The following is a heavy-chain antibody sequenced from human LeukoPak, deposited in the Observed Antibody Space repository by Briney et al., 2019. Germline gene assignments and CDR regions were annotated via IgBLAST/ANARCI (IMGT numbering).Heavy chain of an antibody. CDR3: AFDGGTGSPDY. D-gene: IGHD1-14*01. J-gene: IGHJ4*02. CDR1: GYTFTTYD. CDR2: MSPNSGTT. V-gene: IGHV1-8*01. Sequence: ASVKVSCKASGYTFTTYDINWVRQATGQGLEWMGWMSPNSGTTGYPQKFQGRVTMTRNTSIGTAYMELSSLGSEDTAVYYCAFDGGTGSPDYWGQGTLVTVSS.